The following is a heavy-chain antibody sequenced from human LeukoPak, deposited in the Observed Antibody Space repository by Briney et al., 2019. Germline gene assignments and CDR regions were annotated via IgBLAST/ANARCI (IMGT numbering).Heavy chain of an antibody. V-gene: IGHV3-30*18. D-gene: IGHD6-19*01. CDR1: GFTFSSYG. J-gene: IGHJ6*02. CDR3: AKESEQWLETLYYGMDV. Sequence: GRSLRLSCAASGFTFSSYGMHWVRQAPGKGLEWVAVISYDGSNKYYADSVKGRFTISRDNSKNTLYLQMNSLRAEDTAAYYCAKESEQWLETLYYGMDVWGQGTTVTVSS. CDR2: ISYDGSNK.